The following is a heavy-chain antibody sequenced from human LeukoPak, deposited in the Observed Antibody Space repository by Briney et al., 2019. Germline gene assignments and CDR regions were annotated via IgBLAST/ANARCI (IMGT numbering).Heavy chain of an antibody. D-gene: IGHD5-18*01. CDR1: GGSLTSHF. CDR2: MFDSVNT. V-gene: IGHV4-59*11. Sequence: SETLSLTCTVSGGSLTSHFWSWIRQPPGRGLEWSAYMFDSVNTKDNPSLKRRLTLSADTSKNQFSLRLSSVPAADTAVYYCATIKRGSIFGYFDFWGQGIKVTVSS. J-gene: IGHJ4*02. CDR3: ATIKRGSIFGYFDF.